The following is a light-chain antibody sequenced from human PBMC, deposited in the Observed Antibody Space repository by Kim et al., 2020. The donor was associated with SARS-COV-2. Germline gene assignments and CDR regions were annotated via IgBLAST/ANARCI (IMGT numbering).Light chain of an antibody. J-gene: IGKJ4*01. CDR1: QSVSSSY. V-gene: IGKV3-20*01. Sequence: EIVLTQSPGTLSLSPGERATLSCRASQSVSSSYLAWYQQKPGQAPRLLIYGASSRATGIPDRFSGSGSGTDFTLTISRLDPEDFAVYYCQQYGSSPPLTFGGGTKVDIK. CDR3: QQYGSSPPLT. CDR2: GAS.